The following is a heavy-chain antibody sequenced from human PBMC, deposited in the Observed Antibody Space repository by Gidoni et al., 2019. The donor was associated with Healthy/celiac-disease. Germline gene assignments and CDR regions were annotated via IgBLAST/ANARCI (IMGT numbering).Heavy chain of an antibody. D-gene: IGHD3-22*01. CDR3: AREAVLVITTSGEDAFDI. CDR2: INPNSGGT. CDR1: GYTFTGYY. Sequence: QVQLVQSGAEVKKPGASVKVSCKASGYTFTGYYLHWVRQAPGQGLEWMGWINPNSGGTNYAQKFQGRVTMTRDTSISTAYMELSRLRSDDTAVYYCAREAVLVITTSGEDAFDIWGQGTMVTVSS. J-gene: IGHJ3*02. V-gene: IGHV1-2*02.